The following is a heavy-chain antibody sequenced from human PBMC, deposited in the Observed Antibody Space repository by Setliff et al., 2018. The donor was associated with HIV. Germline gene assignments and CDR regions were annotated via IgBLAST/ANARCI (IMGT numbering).Heavy chain of an antibody. CDR1: GYTFINYY. CDR3: ARDLIQPLSDYYFDV. CDR2: INPSEGNT. Sequence: ASVKVSCKTYGYTFINYYVHWMRQAPGQGPEWLGVINPSEGNTNRAPRFQDRVIVTRDTSTSTVYLELRRLTSEDTAIYYCARDLIQPLSDYYFDVWGQGTPVTVSS. J-gene: IGHJ4*02. V-gene: IGHV1-46*01. D-gene: IGHD5-18*01.